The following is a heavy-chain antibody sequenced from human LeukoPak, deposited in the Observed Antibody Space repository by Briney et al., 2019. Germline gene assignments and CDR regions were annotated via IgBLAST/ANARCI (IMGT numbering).Heavy chain of an antibody. CDR1: GGSISSDY. J-gene: IGHJ4*02. CDR3: ARGGGNSADFDY. V-gene: IGHV4-59*01. D-gene: IGHD4-23*01. CDR2: IYYSGST. Sequence: SESLSLACTVSGGSISSDYWSWVRQPPGKGLEWIGYIYYSGSTNYNPSLKSRVTISVDTSKNQFSLKLSSVTAADTAVYYCARGGGNSADFDYWGQGTLVTVSS.